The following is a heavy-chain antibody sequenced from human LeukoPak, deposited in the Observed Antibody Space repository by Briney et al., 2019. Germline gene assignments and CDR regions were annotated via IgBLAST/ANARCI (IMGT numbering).Heavy chain of an antibody. D-gene: IGHD3-10*01. J-gene: IGHJ4*02. CDR3: ARGYGSGSYLDY. V-gene: IGHV3-30*04. CDR1: GFTFSSYA. Sequence: PGGSLRLSCAASGFTFSSYAMHWVRQAPGKGLEWVAVISYDGCNKYYADSVKGRFTISRDNSKNTLYLQMNSLRAEDTAVYYCARGYGSGSYLDYWGQGTLVTVSS. CDR2: ISYDGCNK.